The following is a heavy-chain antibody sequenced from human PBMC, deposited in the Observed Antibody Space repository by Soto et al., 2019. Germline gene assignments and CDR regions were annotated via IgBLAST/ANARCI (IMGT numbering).Heavy chain of an antibody. Sequence: ASVKVSCKASGYTFTIYGVSCVLQSRLQGLEWMGCISAYNGNTNYAQKLQGRVTMTTDTSTSTAYMELRSLRSDDTAVYYCARIRGGQQLVLGDWFDPWGQGTLVTV. CDR1: GYTFTIYG. V-gene: IGHV1-18*01. CDR2: ISAYNGNT. CDR3: ARIRGGQQLVLGDWFDP. D-gene: IGHD6-13*01. J-gene: IGHJ5*02.